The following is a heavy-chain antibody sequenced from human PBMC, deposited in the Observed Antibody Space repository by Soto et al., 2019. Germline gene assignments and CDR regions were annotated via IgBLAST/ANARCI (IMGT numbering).Heavy chain of an antibody. CDR2: ISWNSGSI. J-gene: IGHJ4*02. Sequence: GGSLRLSCAASGFTFDDYAMYWVRQAPGKGLEWVSGISWNSGSIGYADSVKGRFTISRDNAKNSLYLQMNSLRAEDTALYYCAKDIGGGYCSSTSCYTSFDYWGQGTLVTVSS. V-gene: IGHV3-9*01. D-gene: IGHD2-2*02. CDR3: AKDIGGGYCSSTSCYTSFDY. CDR1: GFTFDDYA.